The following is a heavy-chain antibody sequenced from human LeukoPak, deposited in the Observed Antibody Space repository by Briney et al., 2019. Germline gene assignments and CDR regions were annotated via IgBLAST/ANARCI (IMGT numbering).Heavy chain of an antibody. D-gene: IGHD2-8*01. Sequence: PGGSLRLSCAASGFTFSSYDMHWVRQATGKGLEWVSAIGTAGDTYYPGSVKGRFTISRENAKNSLYLQMNSLRAGDTAVYYCARFGVGMGDYHYYGMDVWGQGTTVTVSS. CDR2: IGTAGDT. V-gene: IGHV3-13*01. CDR1: GFTFSSYD. J-gene: IGHJ6*02. CDR3: ARFGVGMGDYHYYGMDV.